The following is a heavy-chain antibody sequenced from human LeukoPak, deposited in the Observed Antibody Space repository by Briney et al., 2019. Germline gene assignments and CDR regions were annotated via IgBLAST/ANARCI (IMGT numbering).Heavy chain of an antibody. V-gene: IGHV1-2*06. CDR2: INPNSGGT. J-gene: IGHJ5*02. D-gene: IGHD3-10*01. CDR1: GYTFTGYY. Sequence: ASVKASCKASGYTFTGYYMHWVRQAPGQGLEWMGRINPNSGGTNYAQKFQGRVTMTRDTSISTAYMELSRLRSDGTAVYYCARDLITMVRGVNNWFDPWGQGTLVTVSS. CDR3: ARDLITMVRGVNNWFDP.